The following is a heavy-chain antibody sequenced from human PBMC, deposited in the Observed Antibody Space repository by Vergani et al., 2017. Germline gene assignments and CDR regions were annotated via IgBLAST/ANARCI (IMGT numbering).Heavy chain of an antibody. CDR2: IKQDGSEK. D-gene: IGHD1-14*01. Sequence: EVQLVESGGGLVQPGGSLRLSCATSGFTFSSYWMNWVRQAPGQGLEWVANIKQDGSEKYYVDSVRGRFTISRDNAKNSLYLQMNTLRAEDAAVYYCARDLRLLYNRFDPWGQGTLVTVSS. CDR3: ARDLRLLYNRFDP. CDR1: GFTFSSYW. J-gene: IGHJ5*02. V-gene: IGHV3-7*01.